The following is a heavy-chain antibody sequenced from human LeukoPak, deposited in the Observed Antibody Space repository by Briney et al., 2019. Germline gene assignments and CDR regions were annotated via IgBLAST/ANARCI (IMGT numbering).Heavy chain of an antibody. CDR1: GYTFTGYY. CDR3: ARWDGTIFGVVTLNAFDI. CDR2: INPNSGGT. J-gene: IGHJ3*02. V-gene: IGHV1-2*02. Sequence: ASVKVSCKASGYTFTGYYMHWVRQAPGQGLEWMGWINPNSGGTNYAQKFQGRVTMTRDTSISTAYMELSRLRSDDTAVYYCARWDGTIFGVVTLNAFDIWGQGTMVTVSS. D-gene: IGHD3-3*01.